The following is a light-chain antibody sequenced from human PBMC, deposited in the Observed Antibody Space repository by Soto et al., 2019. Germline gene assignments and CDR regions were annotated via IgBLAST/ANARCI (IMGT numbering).Light chain of an antibody. CDR3: QQYGRYRT. J-gene: IGKJ1*01. V-gene: IGKV1-5*03. CDR1: QSTSTW. CDR2: KAS. Sequence: DIQMTQSPSTLSASVGDRVTITCRASQSTSTWLAWYQHKPGKAPNLLIYKASSLESGVPSRFSGSGSGTEFTLTISSLQPDDVATSSCQQYGRYRTFGQGTKVEIK.